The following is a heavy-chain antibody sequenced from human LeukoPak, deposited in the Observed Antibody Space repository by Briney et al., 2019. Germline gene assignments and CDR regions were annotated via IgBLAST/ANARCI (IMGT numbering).Heavy chain of an antibody. Sequence: QPGGSLRLSCAASGFTFSSYWMHWVRQAPGKGLVWVSRINSDGSSTSYADSVKGRFTISRGNAKNTLYLQMNSLRAEDTAVYYCARDFMVRGVIHYYFDYWGQGTLVTVSS. V-gene: IGHV3-74*01. D-gene: IGHD3-10*01. CDR3: ARDFMVRGVIHYYFDY. CDR1: GFTFSSYW. CDR2: INSDGSST. J-gene: IGHJ4*02.